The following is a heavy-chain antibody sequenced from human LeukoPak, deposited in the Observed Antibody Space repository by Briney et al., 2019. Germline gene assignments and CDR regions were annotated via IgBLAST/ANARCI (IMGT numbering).Heavy chain of an antibody. D-gene: IGHD6-19*01. CDR3: ARDPSSSGWYDY. Sequence: GGSLRLSCAASGFTVSSNYMSWVRQAPGKGLEWVSVIYSGGSTYYADSVKGRFTISRDNSKNTLYLQMNSLRAEDTAVYYCARDPSSSGWYDYWGQGTLDTVSS. CDR1: GFTVSSNY. CDR2: IYSGGST. J-gene: IGHJ4*02. V-gene: IGHV3-53*01.